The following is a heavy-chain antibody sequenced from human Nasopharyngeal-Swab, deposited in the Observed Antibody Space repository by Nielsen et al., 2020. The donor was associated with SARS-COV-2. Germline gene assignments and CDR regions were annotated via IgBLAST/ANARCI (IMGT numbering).Heavy chain of an antibody. Sequence: KVSCKGSGYSFTSYWIGWVRQMPGKGLEWMGIIYPGDSDTRYSPSFQGQVTISADKSISTAYLQWSSLKASDTAMYYCARPGYYHDSRETGRDAFDIWGQGTMVTVSS. D-gene: IGHD3-22*01. V-gene: IGHV5-51*01. CDR2: IYPGDSDT. CDR3: ARPGYYHDSRETGRDAFDI. J-gene: IGHJ3*02. CDR1: GYSFTSYW.